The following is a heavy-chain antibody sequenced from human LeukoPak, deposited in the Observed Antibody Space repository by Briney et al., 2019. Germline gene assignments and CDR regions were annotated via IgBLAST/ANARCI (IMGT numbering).Heavy chain of an antibody. J-gene: IGHJ6*03. CDR1: GFTFSDYY. CDR3: ARGPETGTFYYYYYYMDV. CDR2: ISSSGSTI. V-gene: IGHV3-11*04. Sequence: QSGGSLRLSCAASGFTFSDYYMSWIRQAPGKGLEWVSYISSSGSTIYYADSVKGRFTISRDNAKNSLYLQMNSLRAEDTAVYYCARGPETGTFYYYYYYMDVWGKGTTVTVSS. D-gene: IGHD1-1*01.